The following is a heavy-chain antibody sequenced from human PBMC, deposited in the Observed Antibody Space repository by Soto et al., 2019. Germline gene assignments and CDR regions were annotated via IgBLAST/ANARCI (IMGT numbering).Heavy chain of an antibody. D-gene: IGHD3-3*01. CDR2: IYSSGST. CDR1: DGSINSHF. V-gene: IGHV4-4*07. CDR3: ARDNVWSGYYSFFDY. Sequence: PSETLALTGSVSDGSINSHFWSWIRQPAGKRLEWIGRIYSSGSTIYNPSLKSRVTMSVDTSKNQFSLKLRSVTAADTAVYYCARDNVWSGYYSFFDYWGQGTLVTVA. J-gene: IGHJ4*02.